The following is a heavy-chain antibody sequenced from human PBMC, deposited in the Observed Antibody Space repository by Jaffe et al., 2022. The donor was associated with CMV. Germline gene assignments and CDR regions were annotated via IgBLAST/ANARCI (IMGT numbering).Heavy chain of an antibody. CDR2: ISYDGSNK. CDR3: AKGLYDFGTDGADY. CDR1: GFTFSSYG. J-gene: IGHJ4*02. V-gene: IGHV3-30*18. Sequence: QVQLVESGGGVVQPGRSLRLSCAASGFTFSSYGMHWVRQAPGKGLEWVAVISYDGSNKYYADSVKGRFTISRDNSKNTLYLQMNSLRAEDTAVYYCAKGLYDFGTDGADYWGQGTLVTVSS. D-gene: IGHD3-16*01.